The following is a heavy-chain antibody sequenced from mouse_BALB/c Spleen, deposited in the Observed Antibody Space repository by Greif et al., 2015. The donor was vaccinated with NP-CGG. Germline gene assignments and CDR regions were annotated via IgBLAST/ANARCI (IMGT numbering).Heavy chain of an antibody. CDR2: INPSTGYT. J-gene: IGHJ3*01. CDR3: AKIGLYGNYVSWFAY. V-gene: IGHV1-7*01. CDR1: GYTFTSYW. D-gene: IGHD2-1*01. Sequence: VKLQESGAELAKPGASVKMSCKASGYTFTSYWMHWVKQRPGQGLEWIGYINPSTGYTEYNQKFKDKATLTADKSSSTAYMQLSSLTSEDSAVYYCAKIGLYGNYVSWFAYWGQGTLVTVSA.